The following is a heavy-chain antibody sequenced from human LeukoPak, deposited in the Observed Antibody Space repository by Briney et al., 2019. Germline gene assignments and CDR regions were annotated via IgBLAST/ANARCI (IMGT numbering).Heavy chain of an antibody. CDR1: GFTFSSYA. CDR2: ISYDGSNK. D-gene: IGHD2-21*02. Sequence: GGSLRLSCAASGFTFSSYAMHWVRQAPGKGLEWVAVISYDGSNKYYADSVRGRFTISRDNSKNTLYLQMNSLRAEDTAVYYCARVRDNGDSDYWGQGTLVTVSS. J-gene: IGHJ4*02. CDR3: ARVRDNGDSDY. V-gene: IGHV3-30-3*01.